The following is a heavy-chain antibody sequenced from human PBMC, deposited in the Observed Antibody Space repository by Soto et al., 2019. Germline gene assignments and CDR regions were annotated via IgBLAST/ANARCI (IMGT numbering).Heavy chain of an antibody. CDR1: GYTFTSYG. D-gene: IGHD1-1*01. V-gene: IGHV1-18*01. CDR3: ARGRYGDY. CDR2: ISAPNGNT. J-gene: IGHJ4*02. Sequence: QVHLVQSGAEVKKPGASVKVSCKGSGYTFTSYGITWVRQAPGQGLEWMGWISAPNGNTNYAQKCQGRVTVTRDTSTSTAYMELRSPRSDDTAVYYCARGRYGDYWGQGALVTVSS.